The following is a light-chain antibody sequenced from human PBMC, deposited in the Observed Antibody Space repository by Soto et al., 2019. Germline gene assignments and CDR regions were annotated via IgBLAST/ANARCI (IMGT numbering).Light chain of an antibody. CDR3: QQRSNWPWT. CDR1: QSVSNF. Sequence: ESVLTQSPGTLSMSPGERATLSCRASQSVSNFLAWYQQKPGQAPRLLISDASNRATGIPGRFSGSGSGTDFSLTISSLEPEDFAVYYCQQRSNWPWTFGQGTKVEIK. V-gene: IGKV3-11*01. CDR2: DAS. J-gene: IGKJ1*01.